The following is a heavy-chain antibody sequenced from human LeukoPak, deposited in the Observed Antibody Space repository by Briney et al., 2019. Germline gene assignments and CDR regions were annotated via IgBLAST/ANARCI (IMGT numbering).Heavy chain of an antibody. V-gene: IGHV3-30*02. CDR1: GFTFSSYD. CDR2: MQYDGSNK. J-gene: IGHJ6*03. D-gene: IGHD3-10*01. Sequence: PGGSLRLSCAASGFTFSSYDMHWVRQAPGKWLEWVAFMQYDGSNKYYAESVKGRFTISRDNSKNTLYLQMNSLRAEDTAVYYCAKDAIGEPIPDYYYYYYMDVWGKGTTVTVSS. CDR3: AKDAIGEPIPDYYYYYYMDV.